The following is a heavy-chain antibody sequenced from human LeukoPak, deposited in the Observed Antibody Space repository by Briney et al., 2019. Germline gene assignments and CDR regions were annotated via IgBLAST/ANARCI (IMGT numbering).Heavy chain of an antibody. CDR1: GGSFSGYY. J-gene: IGHJ6*03. CDR2: INHSGST. Sequence: SETLSLTCAVYGGSFSGYYWSWIRQPPGKGLEWIGEINHSGSTNYNPSLKSRVTMSVDTSKNQFSLKLSSVTAADTAVYYCARVMVEGRHQIHSSGWYSPHHTYYYMDVWGKGTTVTISS. CDR3: ARVMVEGRHQIHSSGWYSPHHTYYYMDV. V-gene: IGHV4-34*01. D-gene: IGHD6-19*01.